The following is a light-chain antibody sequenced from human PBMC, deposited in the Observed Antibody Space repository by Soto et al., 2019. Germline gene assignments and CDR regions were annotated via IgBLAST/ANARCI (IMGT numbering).Light chain of an antibody. CDR1: QGINCF. J-gene: IGKJ1*01. V-gene: IGKV1-9*01. CDR2: AAS. Sequence: IQLTQSPTSLSASLGDTVTTTFRDSQGINCFLAWYQQKPGKAPELLIYAASTLQSGVPSRFSGSGSGTEFTLTISSLQPDGFATYYCQQYDSHSTFCQGTKVDIK. CDR3: QQYDSHST.